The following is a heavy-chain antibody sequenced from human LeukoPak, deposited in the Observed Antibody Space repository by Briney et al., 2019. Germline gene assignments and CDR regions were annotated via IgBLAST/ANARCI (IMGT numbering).Heavy chain of an antibody. V-gene: IGHV1-18*04. Sequence: ASVKVSCKGSGYNFDRYGVNWVRQAPGQGLEWMGWISGYNGNTNYAQKLQGRVTLTTDTSTSTAYMELRSLTTDDTAVYYCARDEGSFDIWGQGTMVTVCS. CDR1: GYNFDRYG. J-gene: IGHJ3*02. CDR2: ISGYNGNT. CDR3: ARDEGSFDI.